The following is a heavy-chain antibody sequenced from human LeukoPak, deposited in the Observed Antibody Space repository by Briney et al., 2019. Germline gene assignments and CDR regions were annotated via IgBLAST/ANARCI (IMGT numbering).Heavy chain of an antibody. J-gene: IGHJ3*02. Sequence: GGSLRLSCAASGFTFSDHYMDWVRQAPGKGLEWVGRTRNKANSYTTEYAASVKGRFTISRDDSKNSLYLRMNSLKTEDTAVYYCAREGSGWSGGFGAFDIWGQGTMVTVSS. D-gene: IGHD6-19*01. V-gene: IGHV3-72*01. CDR3: AREGSGWSGGFGAFDI. CDR2: TRNKANSYTT. CDR1: GFTFSDHY.